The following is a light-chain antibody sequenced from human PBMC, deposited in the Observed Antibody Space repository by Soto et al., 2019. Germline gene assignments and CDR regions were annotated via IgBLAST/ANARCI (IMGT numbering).Light chain of an antibody. V-gene: IGLV2-23*01. CDR1: SSDVGSYNL. Sequence: QSALTQPASVSGSPGQSITISCTGTSSDVGSYNLVSWYQQQAGKVPKLMIYEDNKRPSGVSNRFSGSKSDNTASLTISGLQAEDEADYYCCSYAGSSTLVFGGGTKLTVL. CDR3: CSYAGSSTLV. J-gene: IGLJ2*01. CDR2: EDN.